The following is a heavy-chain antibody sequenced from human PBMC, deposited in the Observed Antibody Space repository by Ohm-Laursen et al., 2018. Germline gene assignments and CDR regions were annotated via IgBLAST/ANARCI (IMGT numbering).Heavy chain of an antibody. V-gene: IGHV3-23*01. CDR3: AREGPRAISYYGSGSSDYYYYGLDV. CDR1: GFTFRNYP. D-gene: IGHD3-10*01. CDR2: ITDNGAGT. J-gene: IGHJ6*02. Sequence: SLRLSCAASGFTFRNYPMYWVRQAPGMGLEWVASITDNGAGTFYADSVRGRFTISRDNSKNTLFLQISSLRAEDTAVYYCAREGPRAISYYGSGSSDYYYYGLDVWGQGTTVTVSS.